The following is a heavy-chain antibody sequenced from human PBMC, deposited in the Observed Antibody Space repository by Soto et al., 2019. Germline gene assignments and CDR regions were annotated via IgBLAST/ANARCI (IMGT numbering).Heavy chain of an antibody. J-gene: IGHJ5*02. CDR1: GYTFTSYY. CDR3: AGEVLAAARGGGFDP. D-gene: IGHD6-13*01. CDR2: INPSGGST. V-gene: IGHV1-46*01. Sequence: QVQLVQSGAEVKKPGASVKVSCKASGYTFTSYYMHWVRQAPGQGLEWMGIINPSGGSTSYAQKFQGRVPMTRDTSTSTVYMELSSLRSEDTAVYYCAGEVLAAARGGGFDPWGQGTLVTVSS.